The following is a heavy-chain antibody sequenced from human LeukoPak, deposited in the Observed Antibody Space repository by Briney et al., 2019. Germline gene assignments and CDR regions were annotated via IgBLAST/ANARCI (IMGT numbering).Heavy chain of an antibody. J-gene: IGHJ4*02. D-gene: IGHD5-12*01. CDR2: INQDGSKE. Sequence: GGSLRLSCAASGFTFNTFWMSWVRQPLGKGLEWVAHINQDGSKEYYMDSVKARFTISRDNAKNSLSLQMNSLRAEDTAVYYCVRDGGVSGYDLLDYWGQGTLVTVS. CDR1: GFTFNTFW. V-gene: IGHV3-7*01. CDR3: VRDGGVSGYDLLDY.